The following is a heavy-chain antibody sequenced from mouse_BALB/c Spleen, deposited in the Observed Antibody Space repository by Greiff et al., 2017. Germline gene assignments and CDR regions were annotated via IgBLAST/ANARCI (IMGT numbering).Heavy chain of an antibody. V-gene: IGHV5-6*01. J-gene: IGHJ3*01. CDR3: ARLPP. CDR1: GFTFSSYG. Sequence: VQRVESGGGLVKPGGSLKLSCAASGFTFSSYGMSWVRQTPDKRLEWVATISSGGSYTYYPDSVKGRFTISRDNAKNTLYLQMSSLKSEDTAMYYCARLPPWGQGTLVTVSA. CDR2: ISSGGSYT.